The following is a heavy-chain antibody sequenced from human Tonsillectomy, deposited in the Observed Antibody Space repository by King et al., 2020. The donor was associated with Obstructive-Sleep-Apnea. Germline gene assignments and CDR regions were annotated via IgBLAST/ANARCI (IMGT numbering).Heavy chain of an antibody. Sequence: VQLVESGAEVKKPGSSVKVSCKASGGTFSSYAISWVRQAPGQGLEWMGGIIPIFGTANYAQKFQGRVTITADESTSTAYMELSSLRSEDTAVYYCARSTSLGEFPRYRYYFDYWGQGTLVTVSS. V-gene: IGHV1-69*01. J-gene: IGHJ4*02. CDR2: IIPIFGTA. CDR1: GGTFSSYA. D-gene: IGHD3-16*01. CDR3: ARSTSLGEFPRYRYYFDY.